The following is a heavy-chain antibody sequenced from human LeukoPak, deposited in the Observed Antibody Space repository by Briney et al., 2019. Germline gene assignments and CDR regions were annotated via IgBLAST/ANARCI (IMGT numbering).Heavy chain of an antibody. CDR1: GGSISSYY. Sequence: KPSETLSLTCTVSGGSISSYYWSWIRQPPGKGLEWIGYIYYSGSTNYNPSLKSRVTISVDTSKNQFSLKLSSVTAADTAVYYCARDVTGSKRGYYMDVWGKGTTVTVSS. CDR3: ARDVTGSKRGYYMDV. J-gene: IGHJ6*03. D-gene: IGHD3-10*01. CDR2: IYYSGST. V-gene: IGHV4-59*01.